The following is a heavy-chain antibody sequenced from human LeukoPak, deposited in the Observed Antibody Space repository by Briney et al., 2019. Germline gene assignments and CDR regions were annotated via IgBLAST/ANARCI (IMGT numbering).Heavy chain of an antibody. Sequence: ASVKVSCKASGYTFTSYAIHWVRQAPGQGLEWMRWINPKNGGTNYAQKFQGRVTMTRDTSINTAFMELSRLNSDDTAVYFCARDGYGGNSFDYWGQGTLVTVSS. D-gene: IGHD4-23*01. J-gene: IGHJ4*02. CDR3: ARDGYGGNSFDY. CDR2: INPKNGGT. V-gene: IGHV1-2*02. CDR1: GYTFTSYA.